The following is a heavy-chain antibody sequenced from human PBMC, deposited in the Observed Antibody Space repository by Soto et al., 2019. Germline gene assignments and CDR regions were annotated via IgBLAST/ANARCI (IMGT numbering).Heavy chain of an antibody. D-gene: IGHD3-16*02. Sequence: QVQLVQSGAEVKKPGASVKVSCKASGCTFTSYDINWVRQATGQGLEWMGWMNPNSGNTGYAQKFQGRVTMTRNTSISTAYMELSSLRSEDTAVYYCARGTYYDYVWGSYRYTAHNWFDPWGQGTLVTVSS. CDR2: MNPNSGNT. J-gene: IGHJ5*02. CDR1: GCTFTSYD. CDR3: ARGTYYDYVWGSYRYTAHNWFDP. V-gene: IGHV1-8*01.